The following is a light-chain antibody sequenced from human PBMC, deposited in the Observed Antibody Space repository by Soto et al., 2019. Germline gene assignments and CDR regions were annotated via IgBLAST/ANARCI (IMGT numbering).Light chain of an antibody. CDR1: QSIIRTD. CDR2: GAS. CDR3: QQYASAPFT. J-gene: IGKJ3*01. V-gene: IGKV3-20*01. Sequence: EIVLTQSPGTLSLSPGERATLSCKASQSIIRTDLAWYQQKPGQAPRLLIYGASRRATGIPDRFSGSYSRTDLTLTITRLEPEDFAVYYCQQYASAPFTFGPGTKVDI.